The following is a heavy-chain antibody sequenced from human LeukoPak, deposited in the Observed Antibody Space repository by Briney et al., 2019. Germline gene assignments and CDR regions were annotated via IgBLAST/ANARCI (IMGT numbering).Heavy chain of an antibody. CDR1: GGSISSYY. V-gene: IGHV4-59*01. D-gene: IGHD3-9*01. Sequence: SETLSLTCTVSGGSISSYYWSWTRQPPGKGLEWIGYIYYSGSTNYNPSLKSRVTISVDTSKNQFSLKLSSVTAADTAVYYCARSDILTGRYFDYWGQGTLVTVSS. J-gene: IGHJ4*02. CDR3: ARSDILTGRYFDY. CDR2: IYYSGST.